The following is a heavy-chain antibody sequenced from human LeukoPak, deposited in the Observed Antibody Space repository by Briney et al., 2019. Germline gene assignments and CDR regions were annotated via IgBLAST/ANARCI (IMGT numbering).Heavy chain of an antibody. CDR3: PRDPWFGEILFYYFDH. CDR2: SGISSGNK. V-gene: IGHV3-21*05. Sequence: GGSVTLSCAASGLRYSDYIMNWVRPAAGKGLEWISYSGISSGNKKYADSLKGRFIISSHNDENSLHLQTNGQREEYTDVYELPRDPWFGEILFYYFDHWGQGTRVAVSS. D-gene: IGHD3-10*01. J-gene: IGHJ4*02. CDR1: GLRYSDYI.